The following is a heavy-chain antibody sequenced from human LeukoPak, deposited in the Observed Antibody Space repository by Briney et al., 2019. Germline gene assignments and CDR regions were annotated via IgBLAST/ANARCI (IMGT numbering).Heavy chain of an antibody. J-gene: IGHJ4*02. Sequence: GGSLRLSCAASGFTFSSYSMNWVRQASGEGLEWVPSISSSSSYIYYADSVKGRFTISRDNAKNSLYLQMNSLRAEDTAVYYCARSDIVVVVAPVDYWGQGTLVTVSS. D-gene: IGHD2-15*01. CDR2: ISSSSSYI. CDR3: ARSDIVVVVAPVDY. V-gene: IGHV3-21*01. CDR1: GFTFSSYS.